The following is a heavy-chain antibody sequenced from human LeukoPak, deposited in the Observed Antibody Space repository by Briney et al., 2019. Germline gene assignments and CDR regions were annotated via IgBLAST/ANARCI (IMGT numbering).Heavy chain of an antibody. V-gene: IGHV3-48*03. CDR3: AKGPAGGELLGHYGMDV. CDR1: GFTFSSYE. J-gene: IGHJ6*02. Sequence: GGSLRLSCAASGFTFSSYEMNWVRQAPGKGLEWVSYISSSGSTIYYADSVKGRFTISRDHAKNSLYVQMNSLRAEDTAVDYCAKGPAGGELLGHYGMDVWGQGTTVTVSS. D-gene: IGHD3-10*01. CDR2: ISSSGSTI.